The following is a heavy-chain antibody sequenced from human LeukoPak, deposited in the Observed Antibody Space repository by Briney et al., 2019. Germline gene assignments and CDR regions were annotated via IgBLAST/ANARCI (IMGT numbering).Heavy chain of an antibody. V-gene: IGHV4-34*01. CDR2: INHSGST. CDR3: ARGRIAVLAGTY. D-gene: IGHD6-6*01. CDR1: GGSFSGYY. J-gene: IGHJ4*02. Sequence: SETLSLTCAVYGGSFSGYYWSWIRQPPGKGLEWIGEINHSGSTNYNPSLKSRVTISVDTSKNQFSLKLSSVTAADTAVYYCARGRIAVLAGTYWGQGTRVTVSS.